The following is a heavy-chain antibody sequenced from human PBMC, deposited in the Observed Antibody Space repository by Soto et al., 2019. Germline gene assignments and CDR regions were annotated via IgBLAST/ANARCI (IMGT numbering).Heavy chain of an antibody. CDR3: KRDDVHCSGGRCYGVPMDV. D-gene: IGHD2-15*01. CDR1: GFSVSSQY. Sequence: EVHLVESGGALVQPGGSLRLSCTASGFSVSSQYMRWVRQAPGKGLEWVSLVQSGGSRYYAGSVRCRFAISRDNSQNTLSLQMTSLRVEDPGVYYCKRDDVHCSGGRCYGVPMDVWGKGTTVTVSA. CDR2: VQSGGSR. J-gene: IGHJ6*04. V-gene: IGHV3-66*01.